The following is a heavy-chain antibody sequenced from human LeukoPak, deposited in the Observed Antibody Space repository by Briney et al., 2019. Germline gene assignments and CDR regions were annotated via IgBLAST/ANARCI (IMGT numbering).Heavy chain of an antibody. CDR2: VSHMGST. D-gene: IGHD3-3*01. J-gene: IGHJ6*03. CDR1: GASISSHY. CDR3: AKLSYSAYYAFWSAYKNGYSYYYMDV. V-gene: IGHV4-59*11. Sequence: SETLSLTCTVSGASISSHYWGWIRQPPGKGLEGIGYVSHMGSTNCNPSLKSRVTISVDTAKNQFSLSLSSVTAADTAVYYCAKLSYSAYYAFWSAYKNGYSYYYMDVWGKGTTVTVSS.